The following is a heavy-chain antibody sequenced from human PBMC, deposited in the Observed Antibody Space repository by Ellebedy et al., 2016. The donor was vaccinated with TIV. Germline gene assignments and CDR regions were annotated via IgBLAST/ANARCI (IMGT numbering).Heavy chain of an antibody. J-gene: IGHJ4*02. Sequence: PGGSLRLSCEASGFSFSRYWMTWVRQAPGKGLQWVANIKQDGSEEQYAASVKGRFAIARNNAKSSVFLQMNRLRVEDTALYYCARGRSLYDSWTSYYETILVTHFDSWGQGALVAVSP. V-gene: IGHV3-7*03. D-gene: IGHD3-3*01. CDR2: IKQDGSEE. CDR1: GFSFSRYW. CDR3: ARGRSLYDSWTSYYETILVTHFDS.